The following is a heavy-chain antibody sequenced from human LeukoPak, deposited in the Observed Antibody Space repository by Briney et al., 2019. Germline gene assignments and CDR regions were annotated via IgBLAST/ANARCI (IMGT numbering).Heavy chain of an antibody. Sequence: GRSLRLSCAASGFTFDDCAMHWVRQAPGKGLEWVSGISWNSGIIGYADSVRGRSTISRDNARNSLYLQMNSLRADDTALYYCAKGVTLLRGGPDYWGQGTLVTVSS. CDR3: AKGVTLLRGGPDY. D-gene: IGHD3-10*01. CDR1: GFTFDDCA. V-gene: IGHV3-9*01. J-gene: IGHJ4*02. CDR2: ISWNSGII.